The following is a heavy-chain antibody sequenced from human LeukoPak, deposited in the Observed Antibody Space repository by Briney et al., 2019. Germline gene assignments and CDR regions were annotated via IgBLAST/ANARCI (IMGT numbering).Heavy chain of an antibody. J-gene: IGHJ4*02. CDR3: ARGRSSTWYRYFDY. D-gene: IGHD6-13*01. CDR2: IYYSGST. CDR1: GGSISSGGYY. V-gene: IGHV4-31*03. Sequence: SQTLSLTCTVSGGSISSGGYYWSWIRQHPGKGLEWIGYIYYSGSTYYNPSLKSRVTMSIDTSKNQFSLNLSSVTAADTAVFYCARGRSSTWYRYFDYWGQGTLVTVSS.